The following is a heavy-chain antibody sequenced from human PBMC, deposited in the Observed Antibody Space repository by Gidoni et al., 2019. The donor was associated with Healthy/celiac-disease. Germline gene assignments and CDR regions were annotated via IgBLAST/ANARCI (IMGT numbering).Heavy chain of an antibody. CDR1: GGSISSGGYY. CDR3: AREQDWGSYRQYDY. Sequence: QVQLQESGPGLVKPSQPLSLTCPVSGGSISSGGYYWSWIRQHPGKGLEWIGYIYYSGSTYYNPSLKSRVTISVDTSKNQFSLKLSSVTAADTAVYYCAREQDWGSYRQYDYWGQGTLVTVSS. V-gene: IGHV4-31*03. CDR2: IYYSGST. J-gene: IGHJ4*02. D-gene: IGHD3-16*02.